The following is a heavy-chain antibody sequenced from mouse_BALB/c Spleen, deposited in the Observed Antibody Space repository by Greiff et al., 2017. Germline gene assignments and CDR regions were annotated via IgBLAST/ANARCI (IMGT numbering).Heavy chain of an antibody. D-gene: IGHD2-1*01. CDR3: ARRGYGNLFDY. CDR1: GFAFSSYD. CDR2: ISSGGGST. V-gene: IGHV5-12-1*01. Sequence: DVKLVESGGGLVKPGGSLKLSCAASGFAFSSYDMSWVRQTPEKRLEWVAYISSGGGSTYYPDTVKGRFTISRDNAKNTLYLQMSSLKSEDTAMYYCARRGYGNLFDYWGQGTTLTVSS. J-gene: IGHJ2*01.